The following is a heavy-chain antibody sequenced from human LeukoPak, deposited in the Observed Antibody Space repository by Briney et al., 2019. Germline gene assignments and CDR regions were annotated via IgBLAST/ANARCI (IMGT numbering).Heavy chain of an antibody. Sequence: SETLSLTCTVSGGSISSYYWSWIRQPAGKGLEWIGSIYHSGSTYYNPSLKSRVTISVDTSKNQFSLKLSSVTAADTAVYYCAKPSNYYGSATDAFDFWGQGTMVTVSS. J-gene: IGHJ3*01. D-gene: IGHD3-10*01. CDR1: GGSISSYY. V-gene: IGHV4-59*08. CDR3: AKPSNYYGSATDAFDF. CDR2: IYHSGST.